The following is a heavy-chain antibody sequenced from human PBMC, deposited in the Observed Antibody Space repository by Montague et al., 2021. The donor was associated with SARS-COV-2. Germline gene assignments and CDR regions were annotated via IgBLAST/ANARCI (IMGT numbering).Heavy chain of an antibody. CDR3: ARMTTVVTLGYYYYYGMDV. CDR1: GASISSSSFF. D-gene: IGHD4-23*01. Sequence: TLSLTCTVSGASISSSSFFWGWIRQPPGKALEWLALIDWDDDKYYSTSLKTRLTISKDTSKNQVVLTMTNMDPVDTATYYCARMTTVVTLGYYYYYGMDVWGQGTTVTVSS. V-gene: IGHV2-70*01. CDR2: IDWDDDK. J-gene: IGHJ6*02.